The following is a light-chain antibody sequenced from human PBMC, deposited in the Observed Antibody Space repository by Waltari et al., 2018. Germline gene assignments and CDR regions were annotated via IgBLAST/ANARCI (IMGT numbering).Light chain of an antibody. V-gene: IGLV1-44*01. Sequence: QSVVTQPPSASGTPGQRVTISCSGSSSNIGSHSVNLYQQLPGTAPKLLIYSNNQWPSGVPDRFSGSKSCTSASLAISGLQSEDEADYYCAAWDDSLNGVVFGGGTKLTVL. CDR2: SNN. J-gene: IGLJ2*01. CDR3: AAWDDSLNGVV. CDR1: SSNIGSHS.